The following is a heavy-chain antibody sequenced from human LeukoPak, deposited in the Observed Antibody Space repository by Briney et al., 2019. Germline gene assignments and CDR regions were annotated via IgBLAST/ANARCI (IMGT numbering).Heavy chain of an antibody. D-gene: IGHD3-22*01. CDR1: GYTFSGYY. CDR2: INPNSGAT. CDR3: ARALRYDDSSGYYAY. J-gene: IGHJ4*02. V-gene: IGHV1-2*02. Sequence: VASVTVSCKASGYTFSGYYMHWVRQAPGQGLEWMGWINPNSGATNYAQTLQGRVTMTRDTSISIVYMELSRLRTDDTAVYYCARALRYDDSSGYYAYWGQGTLVTVPS.